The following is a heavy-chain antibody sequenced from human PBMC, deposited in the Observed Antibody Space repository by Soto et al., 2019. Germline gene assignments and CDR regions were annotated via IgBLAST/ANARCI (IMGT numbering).Heavy chain of an antibody. CDR1: GGSFSGYY. J-gene: IGHJ4*02. D-gene: IGHD6-19*01. CDR2: INHSGST. Sequence: SETLSLTCAVYGGSFSGYYWGWIRQPPGKGLEWIGEINHSGSTNYNPSLKSRVTISVDTSKNQFSLKLSSVTAADTAVYYCARGLAVAGTFFDYWGQGTLVTVSS. V-gene: IGHV4-34*01. CDR3: ARGLAVAGTFFDY.